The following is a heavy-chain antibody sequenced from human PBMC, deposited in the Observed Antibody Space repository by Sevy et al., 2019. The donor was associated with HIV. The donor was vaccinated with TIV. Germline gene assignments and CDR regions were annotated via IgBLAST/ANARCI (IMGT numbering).Heavy chain of an antibody. CDR3: AKGIAAAGYYFDF. Sequence: QPGGSLRLSCVASGFTFSNSAMHWVRQAPGKGLEWVAGIWYDGHNTDYADSVKGRFTISRDNSKNMMYLQMNSLRAEDTALYYCAKGIAAAGYYFDFWGQGTLVTVSS. V-gene: IGHV3-33*06. CDR2: IWYDGHNT. CDR1: GFTFSNSA. D-gene: IGHD6-13*01. J-gene: IGHJ4*02.